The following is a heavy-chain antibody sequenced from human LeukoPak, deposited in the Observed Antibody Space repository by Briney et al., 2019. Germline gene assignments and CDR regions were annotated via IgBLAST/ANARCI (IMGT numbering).Heavy chain of an antibody. J-gene: IGHJ4*02. CDR3: ARGYEVGSYDY. D-gene: IGHD1-26*01. V-gene: IGHV1-46*01. CDR1: GYTFTSYY. CDR2: INPSGEIT. Sequence: VASVKVSFKASGYTFTSYYIHWVRQAPGQGLEWMGRINPSGEITTYAQKFQGRVSMTRDTSTSTVYMALSSLRSEDTAVYYCARGYEVGSYDYWGQGTLVTVSS.